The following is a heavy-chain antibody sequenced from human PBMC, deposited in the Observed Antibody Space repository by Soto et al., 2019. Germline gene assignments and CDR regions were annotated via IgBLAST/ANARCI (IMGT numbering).Heavy chain of an antibody. CDR1: GFTFSGSA. CDR2: IRSKANSYAT. Sequence: EVQLVESGGGLVQPWGSLKLSCAASGFTFSGSAMHWVRQASGKGLEWVGRIRSKANSYATAYAASVKGRFTISRDDSKNTAYLQMNSLKTEDTAVYYCTRLITGGYSYGPLRPPDWGQGTLVTVSS. J-gene: IGHJ4*02. D-gene: IGHD5-18*01. CDR3: TRLITGGYSYGPLRPPD. V-gene: IGHV3-73*02.